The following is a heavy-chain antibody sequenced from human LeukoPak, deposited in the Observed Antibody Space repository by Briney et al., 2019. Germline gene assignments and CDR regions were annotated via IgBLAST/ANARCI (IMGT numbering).Heavy chain of an antibody. D-gene: IGHD6-6*01. Sequence: ETGPTLANPTQTLTLTCTFSGFSLSTSGEGVGWIRQPPGKALEGLAVIYCNADKSYSPSLTSRLTISKDTSKNQVVLTMTDMAPVDTATYYCAHRSSSLRPFDSWGQGTLVTVSS. CDR1: GFSLSTSGEG. J-gene: IGHJ4*02. CDR2: IYCNADK. CDR3: AHRSSSLRPFDS. V-gene: IGHV2-5*01.